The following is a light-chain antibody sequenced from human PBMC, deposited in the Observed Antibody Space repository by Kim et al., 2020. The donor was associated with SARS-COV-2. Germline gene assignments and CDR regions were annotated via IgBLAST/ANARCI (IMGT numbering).Light chain of an antibody. J-gene: IGLJ1*01. CDR3: SSYTSSSTFV. V-gene: IGLV2-14*01. Sequence: QSALTQPASVSGSPGQSITISCTGTSSDVGGYNYVSWYQQHPGKAPKLMMYDVSERPSGVSNCFSGSKSGNRASLTISGLQAGDEADYYCSSYTSSSTFVFGTGTKVTVL. CDR2: DVS. CDR1: SSDVGGYNY.